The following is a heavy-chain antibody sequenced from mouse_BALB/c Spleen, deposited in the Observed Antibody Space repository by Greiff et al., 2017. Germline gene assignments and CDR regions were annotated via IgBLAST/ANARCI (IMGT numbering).Heavy chain of an antibody. CDR1: GYTFTSYW. CDR3: TRDYRGYYAMDY. Sequence: LQQPGSELVRPGASVKLSCKASGYTFTSYWMHWVKQRHGQGLEWIGNIYPGSGSTNYDEKFKSKGTLTVDTSSSTAYMHLSSLTSEDSAVYYCTRDYRGYYAMDYWGQGTSVTVSS. CDR2: IYPGSGST. V-gene: IGHV1S22*01. J-gene: IGHJ4*01. D-gene: IGHD2-14*01.